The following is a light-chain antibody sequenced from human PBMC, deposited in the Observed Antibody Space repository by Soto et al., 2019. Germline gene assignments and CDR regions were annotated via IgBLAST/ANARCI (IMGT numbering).Light chain of an antibody. CDR1: QSVSSK. V-gene: IGKV3-20*01. J-gene: IGKJ1*01. CDR3: QQYGSSPTWT. CDR2: GAS. Sequence: EMVMTQSPATLSMSPGERATLSCRASQSVSSKLAWYQQKPVQAPRLLIYGASTRAGGIPARFSGGGSGTNFTLTISRLEPEDSAVYYCQQYGSSPTWTFGQGTKVDI.